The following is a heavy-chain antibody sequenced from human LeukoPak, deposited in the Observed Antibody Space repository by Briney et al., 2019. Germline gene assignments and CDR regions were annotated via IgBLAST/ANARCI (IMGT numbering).Heavy chain of an antibody. CDR3: ARDTPDEVVAATHGSNY. CDR2: INPNSGGI. V-gene: IGHV1-2*02. D-gene: IGHD2-15*01. Sequence: ASVKVSCKASGYTFTGYYMHWVRQAPGQGLEWMGWINPNSGGINYAQKFQGRVTMTRDTSISTAYMELSRLRSDDTAVYYCARDTPDEVVAATHGSNYWGQGTLVTVSS. J-gene: IGHJ4*02. CDR1: GYTFTGYY.